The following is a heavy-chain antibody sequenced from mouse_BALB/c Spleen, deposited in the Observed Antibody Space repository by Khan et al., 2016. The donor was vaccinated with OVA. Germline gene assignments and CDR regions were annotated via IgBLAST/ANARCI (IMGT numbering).Heavy chain of an antibody. V-gene: IGHV1-5*01. CDR1: GYSFTSYL. J-gene: IGHJ3*01. Sequence: EVQLVESGTVLARPGASVKMSCKASGYSFTSYLIHWVKQRPGQGLEWIGDIYPGHSDTTYNQKFKDKAKLTAGTSANTAYMELSSLTNEDSAVDYCARGGYSSFAYWGQGTLVTVAA. CDR2: IYPGHSDT. CDR3: ARGGYSSFAY. D-gene: IGHD1-3*01.